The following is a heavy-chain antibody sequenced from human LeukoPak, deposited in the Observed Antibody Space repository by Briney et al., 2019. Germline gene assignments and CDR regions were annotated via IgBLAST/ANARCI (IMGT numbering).Heavy chain of an antibody. V-gene: IGHV4-34*01. J-gene: IGHJ4*02. CDR3: ARGDASGSYYNSY. D-gene: IGHD3-10*01. Sequence: SETLSLTCAGYGGFFSGFYWTWIRQPPGKGLEWIGEINRGGSTEYNPSLKSRVTILVDTSKNQFSLSLRSVTAADTAVYYCARGDASGSYYNSYWGQGILVTVSS. CDR1: GGFFSGFY. CDR2: INRGGST.